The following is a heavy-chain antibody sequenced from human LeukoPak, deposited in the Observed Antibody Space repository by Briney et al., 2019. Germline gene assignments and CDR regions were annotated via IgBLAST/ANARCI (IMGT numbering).Heavy chain of an antibody. CDR1: GYSISSGYY. CDR2: IYHSGST. Sequence: PSETLSLTCTVSGYSISSGYYWGWIRPPPGKGLEWIGSIYHSGSTYYNPSLKSRVTISVDTSKNQFSLKLSSVTAADTAVYYCARDLLVAVAGTGYYYMDVWGKGTTVTVSS. D-gene: IGHD6-19*01. V-gene: IGHV4-38-2*02. CDR3: ARDLLVAVAGTGYYYMDV. J-gene: IGHJ6*03.